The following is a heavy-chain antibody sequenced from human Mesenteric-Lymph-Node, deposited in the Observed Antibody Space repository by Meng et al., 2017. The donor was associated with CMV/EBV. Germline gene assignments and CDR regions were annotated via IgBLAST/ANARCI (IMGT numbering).Heavy chain of an antibody. D-gene: IGHD2/OR15-2a*01. J-gene: IGHJ4*02. CDR2: LSWNSGTI. CDR3: TKGGGTFYGRPFEY. Sequence: GGSLRLSCAASGFTFDDYAMHWVRQAPGKGLEWVAGLSWNSGTIGYADSVKGRFTISRDNAKNSLHLQMNSLRAEDTALYYCTKGGGTFYGRPFEYWGRGTLVTVSS. V-gene: IGHV3-9*01. CDR1: GFTFDDYA.